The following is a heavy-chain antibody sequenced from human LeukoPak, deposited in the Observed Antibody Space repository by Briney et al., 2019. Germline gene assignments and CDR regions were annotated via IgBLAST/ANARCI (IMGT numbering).Heavy chain of an antibody. CDR1: VYTFTSYD. CDR2: MNPNCGNT. V-gene: IGHV1-8*03. Sequence: ASVKVSCKASVYTFTSYDINWVRQATGQGLEWMGWMNPNCGNTGYAQKFQGRVTITKNTSISTAYMELSSLRSEDTAVYYCARAPPLYSSSWYGYYYYYYMDVWGKGTPVTVSS. J-gene: IGHJ6*03. CDR3: ARAPPLYSSSWYGYYYYYYMDV. D-gene: IGHD6-13*01.